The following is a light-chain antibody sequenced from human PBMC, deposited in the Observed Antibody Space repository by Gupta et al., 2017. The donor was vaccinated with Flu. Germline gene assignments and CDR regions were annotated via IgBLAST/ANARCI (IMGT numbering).Light chain of an antibody. CDR2: DDN. CDR3: QVWNPTRNHHYV. V-gene: IGLV3-21*02. CDR1: NIGSKS. Sequence: SYVLSQAPSLSVAPGQTATITCGGDNIGSKSVHWYQQKPDPAPVLLVYDDNKWPSGIPQRISGSKYGNTATLIISRVEDGDEADYYCQVWNPTRNHHYVCGGGTKMTGL. J-gene: IGLJ2*01.